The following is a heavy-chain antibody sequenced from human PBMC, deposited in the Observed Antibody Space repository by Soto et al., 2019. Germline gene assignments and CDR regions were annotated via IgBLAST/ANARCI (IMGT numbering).Heavy chain of an antibody. J-gene: IGHJ6*02. CDR2: ISYDGSNK. V-gene: IGHV3-30-3*01. D-gene: IGHD1-26*01. CDR1: GFTFSSYA. Sequence: QVQLVESGGGVVQPGRSLRLSWAASGFTFSSYAMHWVRPAPGKGLEWVAVISYDGSNKYYADSVKGRFTISRDNSKNTLDLQMNSLRAEDTAVYYCARALGGATTNRNYYGMDVWGQGTTVTVSS. CDR3: ARALGGATTNRNYYGMDV.